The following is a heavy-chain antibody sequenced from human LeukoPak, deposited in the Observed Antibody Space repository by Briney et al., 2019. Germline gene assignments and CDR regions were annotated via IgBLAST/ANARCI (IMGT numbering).Heavy chain of an antibody. V-gene: IGHV3-43*02. CDR2: ISGDGGST. Sequence: GGSLRLSCAASGFTFSSYWMHWVRQAPGKGLEWVSLISGDGGSTYYADSVKGRFTISRDNSKNSLYLQMNSLRTEDTALYYCAKEHSSSWYRDWFDPWGQGTLVTVSS. CDR1: GFTFSSYW. J-gene: IGHJ5*02. D-gene: IGHD6-13*01. CDR3: AKEHSSSWYRDWFDP.